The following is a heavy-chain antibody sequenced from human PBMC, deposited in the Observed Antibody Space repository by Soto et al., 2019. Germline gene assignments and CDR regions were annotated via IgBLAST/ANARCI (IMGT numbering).Heavy chain of an antibody. J-gene: IGHJ4*02. D-gene: IGHD2-2*01. V-gene: IGHV3-23*01. CDR2: ISGSGGST. CDR3: AKAGQDCSSTSCHADFDY. CDR1: GFTFSSYA. Sequence: EVQLLESGGGLVQPGGSLRLSCAASGFTFSSYAMSWVRQAPGKGLEWVSAISGSGGSTYYADSVKGRFTISRDNSKNPLYLQRNSLRAEDTAVYYCAKAGQDCSSTSCHADFDYWGQGTLVTVSS.